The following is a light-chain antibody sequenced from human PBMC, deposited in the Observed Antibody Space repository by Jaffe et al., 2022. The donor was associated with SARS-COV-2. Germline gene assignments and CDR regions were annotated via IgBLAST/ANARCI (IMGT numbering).Light chain of an antibody. CDR1: QGIRND. J-gene: IGKJ3*01. CDR2: AAS. V-gene: IGKV1-6*01. Sequence: AIQMTQSPSSLSASVGDRVTITCRASQGIRNDLVWYQQKPGKAPKLLIYAASSLQSGVPSRFSGSGSGTDFTLTISSLQPEDFASYYCLQDYNYPRTFGPGTKVDIK. CDR3: LQDYNYPRT.